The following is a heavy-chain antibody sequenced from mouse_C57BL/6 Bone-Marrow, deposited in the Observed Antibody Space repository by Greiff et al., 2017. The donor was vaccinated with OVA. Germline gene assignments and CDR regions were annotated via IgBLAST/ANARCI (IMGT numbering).Heavy chain of an antibody. CDR3: ARSPLYSNYPYWYFDV. CDR2: INPSNGGT. Sequence: QVQLQQPGTELVKPGASVKLSCKASGYTFTSYWMHWVKQRPGQGLEWIGNINPSNGGTNYNEKFKSKATLTVDKSSSTAYMQLSSLTSADSAVYYCARSPLYSNYPYWYFDVGGTGTTVTVSS. CDR1: GYTFTSYW. J-gene: IGHJ1*03. V-gene: IGHV1-53*01. D-gene: IGHD2-5*01.